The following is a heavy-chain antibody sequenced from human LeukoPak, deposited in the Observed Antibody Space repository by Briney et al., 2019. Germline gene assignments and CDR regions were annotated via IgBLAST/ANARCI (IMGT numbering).Heavy chain of an antibody. CDR3: ARCTIFGVYYDAFDI. J-gene: IGHJ3*02. CDR2: ISSSSSTI. V-gene: IGHV3-48*01. CDR1: GFTFSSYN. D-gene: IGHD3-3*01. Sequence: PGGSLRLSCAASGFTFSSYNMNWVRQAPAKGLEWVSYISSSSSTIYYADSVKGRFTISRDNAKNSLYLQMNSLRAEDTAVYYCARCTIFGVYYDAFDIWGQGTMVTVSS.